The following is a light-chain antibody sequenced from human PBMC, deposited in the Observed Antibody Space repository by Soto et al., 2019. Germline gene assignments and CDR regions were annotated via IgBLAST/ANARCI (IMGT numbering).Light chain of an antibody. Sequence: DIQLTQSPSFLSASVGDRVTITCRASQVISTYLAWYQQKPGKAPKLLIYAASTLQGGVPSRFSGSGSGTELTLTISSLQPEDFASYYCQQLNSYPVTFGPGTKVDIK. CDR2: AAS. J-gene: IGKJ3*01. V-gene: IGKV1-9*01. CDR3: QQLNSYPVT. CDR1: QVISTY.